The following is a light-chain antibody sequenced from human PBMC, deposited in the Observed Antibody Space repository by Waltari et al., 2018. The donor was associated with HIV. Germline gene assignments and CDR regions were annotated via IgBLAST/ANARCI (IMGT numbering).Light chain of an antibody. V-gene: IGKV3-20*01. CDR1: QSVSSTY. CDR2: AAS. Sequence: EIVLTQSPGTLSLSPGERGTLSCRASQSVSSTYLAWYQQKPGQAPRLLIYAASSRASGITDRFGGSGSGTDFTLTISRLEPEDVAVYYCQQYGSSPQTFGQGTKVEIK. J-gene: IGKJ1*01. CDR3: QQYGSSPQT.